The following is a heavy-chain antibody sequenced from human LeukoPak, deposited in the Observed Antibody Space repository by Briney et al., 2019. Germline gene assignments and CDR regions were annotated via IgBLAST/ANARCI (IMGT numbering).Heavy chain of an antibody. Sequence: GGSLRLSCAASGFTSSSYAMSWVRQTPGKGLEWVSAISGSGGNTYYADSVKGRFTISRDNSKISLYLQMNSLRAEDTAVYYCAKDRVCGYDYFDYWGQGSLLTVSS. D-gene: IGHD5-12*01. J-gene: IGHJ4*02. CDR2: ISGSGGNT. CDR1: GFTSSSYA. CDR3: AKDRVCGYDYFDY. V-gene: IGHV3-23*01.